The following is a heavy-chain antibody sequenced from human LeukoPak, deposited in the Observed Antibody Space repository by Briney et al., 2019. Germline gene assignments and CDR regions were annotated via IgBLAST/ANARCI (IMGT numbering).Heavy chain of an antibody. D-gene: IGHD2-8*01. Sequence: GASVKVSCKASGGTFSSYAISWVRQAPGQGLEWMGGIIPIFGTANYAQKFQGRVTITTDEFTSTAYMELSSLRSEDTAVYYCASVGGDCTNGVCYGSYHYYMDVWGKGTTVTVSS. J-gene: IGHJ6*03. CDR2: IIPIFGTA. CDR3: ASVGGDCTNGVCYGSYHYYMDV. V-gene: IGHV1-69*05. CDR1: GGTFSSYA.